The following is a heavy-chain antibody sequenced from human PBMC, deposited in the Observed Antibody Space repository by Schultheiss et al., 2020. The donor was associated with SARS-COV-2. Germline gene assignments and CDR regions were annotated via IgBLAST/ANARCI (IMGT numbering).Heavy chain of an antibody. J-gene: IGHJ6*02. V-gene: IGHV4-34*01. CDR3: ARLAPTISLYYYYGMDV. CDR2: INHSGST. CDR1: GGSFSGYY. D-gene: IGHD3-3*02. Sequence: SETLSLTCAVYGGSFSGYYWSWIRQPPGKGLEWIGEINHSGSTNYNPSLKSRVTISVDTSKNQFSLKLSSVTAADTAVYYCARLAPTISLYYYYGMDVWGQGTTVTVSS.